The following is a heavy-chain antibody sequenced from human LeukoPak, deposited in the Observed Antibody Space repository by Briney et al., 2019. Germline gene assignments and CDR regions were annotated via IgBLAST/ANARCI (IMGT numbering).Heavy chain of an antibody. CDR1: GFTFSSYA. V-gene: IGHV3-30*04. Sequence: GGSLRLSCAASGFTFSSYAMHWVRQAPGKGLEWVAVISYDGSNKYYADSVKGRFTISRDNSKNTLYLQMNSLRAEDTAVYYCARDLGWELLGGAFDIWGQGTMVTVSP. D-gene: IGHD1-26*01. CDR3: ARDLGWELLGGAFDI. J-gene: IGHJ3*02. CDR2: ISYDGSNK.